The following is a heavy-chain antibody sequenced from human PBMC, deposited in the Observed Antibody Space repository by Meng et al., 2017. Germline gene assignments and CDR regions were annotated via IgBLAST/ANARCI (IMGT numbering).Heavy chain of an antibody. CDR2: ISSSSSYI. J-gene: IGHJ4*02. D-gene: IGHD6-13*01. Sequence: ESLKISCAASGFTFSSYSMNWVRQAPGKGLDWVSSISSSSSYIYYADSVKGRFTISRDNAKNSLYLQMNSLRAEDTAVYYCARVGRSSSWYSDYWGQGTLVTVSS. CDR3: ARVGRSSSWYSDY. CDR1: GFTFSSYS. V-gene: IGHV3-21*01.